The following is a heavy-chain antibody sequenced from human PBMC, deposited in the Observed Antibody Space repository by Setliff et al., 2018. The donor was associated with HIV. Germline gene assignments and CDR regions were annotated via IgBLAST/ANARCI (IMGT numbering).Heavy chain of an antibody. J-gene: IGHJ4*02. CDR2: IDWDDDK. V-gene: IGHV2-70*17. Sequence: SGPTLVNPTQTLTLTCTFSGFSLTTSGMCLSWVRQSPGKAPEWLGRIDWDDDKFYSTSLKTSLTISKDTSKNQVGLTMTNMDPVDTATYYCARTYKNDSSDYRFDFWGPGTLVTVSS. D-gene: IGHD3-22*01. CDR1: GFSLTTSGMC. CDR3: ARTYKNDSSDYRFDF.